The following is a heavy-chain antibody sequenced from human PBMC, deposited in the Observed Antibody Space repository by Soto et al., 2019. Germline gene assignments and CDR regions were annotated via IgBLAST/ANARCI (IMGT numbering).Heavy chain of an antibody. J-gene: IGHJ3*02. CDR3: TADPEPLIFGVVMNAFDI. CDR2: IKSKTDGGTT. CDR1: GFTFSNAW. D-gene: IGHD3-3*01. Sequence: EVQLVESGGGLVKPGGSLRLSCAASGFTFSNAWMSWVRQAPGKGLEWVGRIKSKTDGGTTDYAGTVKGRFTSSSDDSKNKLYLQMNSLQTEDTAVYYCTADPEPLIFGVVMNAFDIWGRGRMVTVSS. V-gene: IGHV3-15*01.